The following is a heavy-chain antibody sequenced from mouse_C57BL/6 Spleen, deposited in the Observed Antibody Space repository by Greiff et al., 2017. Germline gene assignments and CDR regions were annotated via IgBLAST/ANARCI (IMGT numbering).Heavy chain of an antibody. D-gene: IGHD1-1*01. CDR2: ISSGSSTI. Sequence: EVHLVESGGGLVKPGGSLKLSCAASGFTFSDYGMHWVRQAPEKGLEWVAYISSGSSTIYYADTVKGRFTISRDNATNTLFLQMTSLRSEDAAMYYCARTFITTVVAPDYWGQGTTLTVSS. J-gene: IGHJ2*01. V-gene: IGHV5-17*01. CDR3: ARTFITTVVAPDY. CDR1: GFTFSDYG.